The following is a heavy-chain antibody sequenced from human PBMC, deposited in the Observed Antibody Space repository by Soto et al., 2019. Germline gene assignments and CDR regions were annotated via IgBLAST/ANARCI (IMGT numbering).Heavy chain of an antibody. D-gene: IGHD3-10*01. V-gene: IGHV1-18*01. CDR3: ARGVGSGTYYNQYNWFDP. J-gene: IGHJ5*02. Sequence: ASVKVSCKASGYTFTNYGISWVRQAPGQGLEWMGWINTYNGNTNHAQKFQGRVTMTTDTSTSTAYMELRSLRSDDTAVYYCARGVGSGTYYNQYNWFDPWGQGTPVTVSS. CDR1: GYTFTNYG. CDR2: INTYNGNT.